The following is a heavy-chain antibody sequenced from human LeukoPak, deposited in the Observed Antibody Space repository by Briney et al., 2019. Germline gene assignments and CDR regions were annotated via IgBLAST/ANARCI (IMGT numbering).Heavy chain of an antibody. J-gene: IGHJ4*02. CDR3: AKDYFGYCSGGSCSYFDY. V-gene: IGHV3-30*18. Sequence: GRSLRLSCAASGFTFSSYGMHWVRQAPGKGLEWVAVISYDGSNKYYADSVKGRFTISRDNSKNTLYLQMNSLRAEDTAVYYCAKDYFGYCSGGSCSYFDYWGQGTLVTVSS. CDR1: GFTFSSYG. CDR2: ISYDGSNK. D-gene: IGHD2-15*01.